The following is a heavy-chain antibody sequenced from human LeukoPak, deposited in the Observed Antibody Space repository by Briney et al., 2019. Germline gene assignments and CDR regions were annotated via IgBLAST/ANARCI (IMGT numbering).Heavy chain of an antibody. CDR1: GLPFSIYA. Sequence: GRSLSLSCGASGLPFSIYAMSWVRQAPGKGLEWVSAISTDGRSTYYADSVKGRFTISRDNSKSTLFLQMDSLTAEDTAVYYCAKGSSASRPYYFDYWGQGTLVTVSS. CDR3: AKGSSASRPYYFDY. CDR2: ISTDGRST. D-gene: IGHD2-2*01. V-gene: IGHV3-23*01. J-gene: IGHJ4*02.